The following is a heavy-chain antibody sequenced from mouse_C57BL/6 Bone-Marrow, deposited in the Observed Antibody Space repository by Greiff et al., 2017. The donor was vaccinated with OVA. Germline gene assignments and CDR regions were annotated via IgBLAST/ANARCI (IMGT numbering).Heavy chain of an antibody. V-gene: IGHV7-1*01. CDR3: ARDAEYSNWYAMDY. J-gene: IGHJ4*01. CDR1: GFTFSDFY. D-gene: IGHD2-5*01. Sequence: EVKLMESGGGLVQSGRSLRLSCATSGFTFSDFYMEWVRQAPGKGLEWIAASRNKANDYTTEYSASVKGRFIVSRDTSQSILYLQMNALRAEDTAIYYCARDAEYSNWYAMDYWGQGTSVTVSS. CDR2: SRNKANDYTT.